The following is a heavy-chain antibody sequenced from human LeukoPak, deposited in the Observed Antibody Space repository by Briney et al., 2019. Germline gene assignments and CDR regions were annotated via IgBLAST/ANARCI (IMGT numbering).Heavy chain of an antibody. CDR3: ARGGSHGSYFAFDI. CDR1: GFTVSSNY. CDR2: IYSGGST. J-gene: IGHJ3*02. Sequence: GGSLRLSCAASGFTVSSNYMSWVRQAPGKGLEWVSVIYSGGSTYYADSVKGRFTISRDNSKNTLYLQMNSLRAEDTAVYYCARGGSHGSYFAFDIWGQGTMVTVSS. V-gene: IGHV3-53*01. D-gene: IGHD1-26*01.